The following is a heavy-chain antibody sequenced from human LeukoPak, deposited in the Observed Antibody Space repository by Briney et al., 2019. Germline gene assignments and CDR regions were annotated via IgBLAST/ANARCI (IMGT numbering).Heavy chain of an antibody. CDR2: IFYRGST. J-gene: IGHJ4*02. Sequence: GSLRLSCAASGFIFSSYGMNWVRQPPGKGLEWIGNIFYRGSTYYGPSLKSRVTISLDTSKNQFSLNLNSVTAADTAVYYCARDRSGYGQFDYWGQGTLVTVSS. CDR1: GFIFSSYG. V-gene: IGHV4-4*02. D-gene: IGHD5-18*01. CDR3: ARDRSGYGQFDY.